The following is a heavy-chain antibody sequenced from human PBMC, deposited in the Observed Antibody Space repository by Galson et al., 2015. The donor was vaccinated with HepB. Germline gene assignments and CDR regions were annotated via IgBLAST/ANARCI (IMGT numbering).Heavy chain of an antibody. Sequence: SLRLSCAASGFTFSSYAMSWVRQAPGKGLEWVSAISGSGGSTYYADSVKGRFTISRDYSKNTLYLQMNSLRAEDTAVYYCARETAAGYYYYYGMDVWGQGTTVTVSS. D-gene: IGHD6-13*01. CDR1: GFTFSSYA. CDR3: ARETAAGYYYYYGMDV. J-gene: IGHJ6*02. CDR2: ISGSGGST. V-gene: IGHV3-23*01.